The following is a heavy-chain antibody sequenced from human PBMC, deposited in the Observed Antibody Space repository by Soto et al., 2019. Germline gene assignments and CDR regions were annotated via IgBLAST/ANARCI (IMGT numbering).Heavy chain of an antibody. J-gene: IGHJ4*02. CDR1: AYTFTSFG. Sequence: ASVKVSCKTSAYTFTSFGITWVRQAPGQGLEWMGWINGYNGNTNYAQKLQGRVTMTTDTSTSTAYMELRSLRSDDTAVYYCARIAIFGVVILPSGSFDYWGQGTLVTVSA. V-gene: IGHV1-18*04. CDR2: INGYNGNT. CDR3: ARIAIFGVVILPSGSFDY. D-gene: IGHD3-3*01.